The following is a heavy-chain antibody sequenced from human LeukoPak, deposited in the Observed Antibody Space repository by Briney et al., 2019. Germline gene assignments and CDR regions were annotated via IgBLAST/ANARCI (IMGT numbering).Heavy chain of an antibody. Sequence: SETLSLTCTVSGGSISSYYWNWIRQHPGKGLEWIGYIYYSGSTYYNPSLKSRVTISVDTSKNQFSLKLSSVTAADTAVYYCARASSGWYGPFDYWGQGTLVTVSS. V-gene: IGHV4-59*06. CDR3: ARASSGWYGPFDY. CDR2: IYYSGST. D-gene: IGHD6-19*01. J-gene: IGHJ4*02. CDR1: GGSISSYY.